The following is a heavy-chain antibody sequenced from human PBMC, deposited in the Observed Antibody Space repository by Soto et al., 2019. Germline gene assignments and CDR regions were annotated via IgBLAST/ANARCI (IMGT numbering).Heavy chain of an antibody. D-gene: IGHD2-2*01. J-gene: IGHJ3*02. CDR1: GGSISSGGYY. V-gene: IGHV4-31*03. Sequence: SETLSLTCTVSGGSISSGGYYWSWIRQHPGKCLEGIGYIYYSGSTYYNPSLKSRVTISVDTSKNQYSLKLSSVTAADTAVYYCARDLGVVVPAATAGGAFDIWGQGTMVTVSS. CDR3: ARDLGVVVPAATAGGAFDI. CDR2: IYYSGST.